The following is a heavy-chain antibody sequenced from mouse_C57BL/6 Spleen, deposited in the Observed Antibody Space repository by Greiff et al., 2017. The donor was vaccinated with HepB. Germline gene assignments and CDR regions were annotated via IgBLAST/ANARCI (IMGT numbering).Heavy chain of an antibody. CDR3: ARGRDLLYAMDY. J-gene: IGHJ4*01. CDR2: IWSGGST. CDR1: GFSLTSYG. V-gene: IGHV2-2*01. Sequence: VMLVESGPGLVQPSQSLSITCTVSGFSLTSYGVHWVRQSPGKGLEWLGVIWSGGSTDYNAAFISRLSISKDNSKSQVFFKKNSLQADDTAIYYCARGRDLLYAMDYWGQGTSVTVSS.